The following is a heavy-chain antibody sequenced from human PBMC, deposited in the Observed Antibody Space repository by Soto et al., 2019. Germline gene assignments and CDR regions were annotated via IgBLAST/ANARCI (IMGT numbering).Heavy chain of an antibody. J-gene: IGHJ4*02. CDR1: GYSFTNDW. Sequence: GESLKISCKGSGYSFTNDWIGWVRQMPGKGLEWMGIIYPGDSDTRYSPSIQGQVTISVDKSISTAYLQWSSLKASDTAMYYCGRHVGMTPVNTIDDWGQGTLVTVSS. CDR2: IYPGDSDT. CDR3: GRHVGMTPVNTIDD. D-gene: IGHD4-4*01. V-gene: IGHV5-51*01.